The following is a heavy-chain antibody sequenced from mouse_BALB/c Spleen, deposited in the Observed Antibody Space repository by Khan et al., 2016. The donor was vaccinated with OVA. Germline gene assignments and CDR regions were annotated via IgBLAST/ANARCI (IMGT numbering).Heavy chain of an antibody. V-gene: IGHV3-2*02. CDR3: ASSSSWVRDD. J-gene: IGHJ2*01. Sequence: EVQLQESGPGLVKPSQSLSLTCTVTGYSITSDCAWNWIRQFPGNKLEWMGYISYSGTTSYNPSLKSRISVTRDTSKNQFFLELNSVTAEDSATYYCASSSSWVRDDWGQGTTLTVAS. CDR1: GYSITSDCA. CDR2: ISYSGTT. D-gene: IGHD4-1*01.